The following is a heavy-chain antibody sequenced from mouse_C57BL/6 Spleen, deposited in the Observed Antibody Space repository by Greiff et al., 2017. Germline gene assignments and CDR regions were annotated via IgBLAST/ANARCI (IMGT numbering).Heavy chain of an antibody. CDR2: IDPETGGT. J-gene: IGHJ4*01. CDR3: TPYGSSSYAMDY. CDR1: GYTFTDYE. D-gene: IGHD1-1*01. V-gene: IGHV1-15*01. Sequence: VQLQQSGAELVRPGASVTLSCKASGYTFTDYEMHWVKQTPVHGLEWIGAIDPETGGTAYNQKFKGKAILTADKSSSTAYMELRRLTSEDSAVYYCTPYGSSSYAMDYWGQGTSVTVSS.